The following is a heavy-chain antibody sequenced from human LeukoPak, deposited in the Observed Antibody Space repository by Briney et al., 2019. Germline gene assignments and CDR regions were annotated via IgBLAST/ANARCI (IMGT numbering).Heavy chain of an antibody. CDR3: TRHYGSGSYYIGY. J-gene: IGHJ4*02. CDR1: GGSISSYY. Sequence: ETLSLTCTVSGGSISSYYWSWIRQPAGKGLEWIGRIRSKANSYATAFAASVKGRFTISRDDSKNTAYLQMNSLKTEDTAVYCCTRHYGSGSYYIGYWGQGTLVTVSS. D-gene: IGHD3-10*01. CDR2: IRSKANSYAT. V-gene: IGHV3-73*01.